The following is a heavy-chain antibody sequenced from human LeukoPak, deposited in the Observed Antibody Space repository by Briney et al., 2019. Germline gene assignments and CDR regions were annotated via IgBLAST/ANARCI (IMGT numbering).Heavy chain of an antibody. J-gene: IGHJ4*02. CDR1: GGTFSGYA. CDR3: ASPSNLDYYLDY. Sequence: ASFTISCTASGGTFSGYAIRWVRQVPGQGLEWMGGIIPIFGTANYAQKFQGRVTITADESTSTAYMELSSLRSEDTAVYYCASPSNLDYYLDYWGQGTLVTVSS. D-gene: IGHD3/OR15-3a*01. V-gene: IGHV1-69*13. CDR2: IIPIFGTA.